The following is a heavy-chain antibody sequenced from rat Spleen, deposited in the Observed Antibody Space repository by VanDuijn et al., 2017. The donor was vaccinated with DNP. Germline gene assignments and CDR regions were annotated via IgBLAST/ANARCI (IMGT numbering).Heavy chain of an antibody. CDR3: AREQHYYFDD. V-gene: IGHV5-25*01. Sequence: EVQLVESGGGLVQPGRSLKLSCAASGFTFSDFYMAWVRQAQTKGLEWVESINPSGGRTYYRDSVKGRFTISRDNAKSTLYLQVDSLRSEDTATYYCAREQHYYFDDWGQGVMVTVSS. CDR2: INPSGGRT. J-gene: IGHJ2*01. D-gene: IGHD1-10*01. CDR1: GFTFSDFY.